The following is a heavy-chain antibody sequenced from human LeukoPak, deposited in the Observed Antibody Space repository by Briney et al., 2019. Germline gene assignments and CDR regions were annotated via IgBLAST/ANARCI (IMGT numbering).Heavy chain of an antibody. Sequence: SSVKVSCKASGYTFTSYGISWMRQAPGQGLEWVGWISTYNGNTDYPQKLQGRVALTTDTSTSTAYMELRSLRSDDTAVYYCSRDGGLYWGQGTLVTVSS. D-gene: IGHD3-16*01. V-gene: IGHV1-18*01. CDR2: ISTYNGNT. CDR3: SRDGGLY. CDR1: GYTFTSYG. J-gene: IGHJ4*02.